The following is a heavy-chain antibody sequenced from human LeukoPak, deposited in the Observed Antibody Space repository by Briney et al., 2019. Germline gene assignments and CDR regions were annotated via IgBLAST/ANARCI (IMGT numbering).Heavy chain of an antibody. V-gene: IGHV4-4*07. D-gene: IGHD6-13*01. CDR3: ARRGSSWYFDY. CDR1: GGSISSYY. J-gene: IGHJ4*02. Sequence: PSETPSLTCSVSGGSISSYYWSWIRQPAGKGLEWIGRIYTSGSTNYNPSLKSRVTMSIDMSKNQFSLKLSSVTAADTAVYYCARRGSSWYFDYWGQGTLVTVSS. CDR2: IYTSGST.